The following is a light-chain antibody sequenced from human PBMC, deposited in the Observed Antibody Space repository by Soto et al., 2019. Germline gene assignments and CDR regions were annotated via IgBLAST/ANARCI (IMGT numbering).Light chain of an antibody. J-gene: IGKJ4*01. Sequence: DIQLTQSPSFMSASVGDRVTMTCRASQGISTYLDWYQQTPGKAPNLLIYSASTLQRGVPSRFSGSGSETEFTLTISSLQPEDIATYYCQQLNNYPLTFGGGTKVEIK. CDR1: QGISTY. V-gene: IGKV1-9*01. CDR3: QQLNNYPLT. CDR2: SAS.